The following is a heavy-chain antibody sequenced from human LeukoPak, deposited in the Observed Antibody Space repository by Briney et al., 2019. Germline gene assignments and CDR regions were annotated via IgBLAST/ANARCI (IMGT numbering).Heavy chain of an antibody. J-gene: IGHJ4*02. D-gene: IGHD1-26*01. CDR3: TIVGATTFDY. CDR2: ISSSGSTI. V-gene: IGHV3-48*03. Sequence: PGGSLRLSCAASGFTFSSYEMNWVRQAPGKGLEWASYISSSGSTIYYADSVKGRFTISRDNAKNSLYLQMNSLRAEDTAVYYCTIVGATTFDYWGQGTLVTVSS. CDR1: GFTFSSYE.